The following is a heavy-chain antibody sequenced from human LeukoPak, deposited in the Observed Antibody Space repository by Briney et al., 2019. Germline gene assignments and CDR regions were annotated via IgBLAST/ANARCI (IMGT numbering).Heavy chain of an antibody. CDR2: LNAGKGNT. V-gene: IGHV1-3*03. D-gene: IGHD2-15*01. Sequence: ASVKVSCQASGYNFTSYAMHWVRPAPRQRLEWMGWLNAGKGNTKYSQEFQGRVTITRDTSASTAYMELSSLRSEDMAVYYCARDGRYCSGGSCPKTYYYYYMDVWGKGTTVTVSS. CDR3: ARDGRYCSGGSCPKTYYYYYMDV. J-gene: IGHJ6*03. CDR1: GYNFTSYA.